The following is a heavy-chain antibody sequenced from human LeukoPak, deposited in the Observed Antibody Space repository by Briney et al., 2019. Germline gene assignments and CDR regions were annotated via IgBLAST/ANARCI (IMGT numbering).Heavy chain of an antibody. CDR1: GFTFSSYS. D-gene: IGHD3-10*01. J-gene: IGHJ4*02. CDR3: ARDSGTARSGGGDY. Sequence: GGSLRLSCAASGFTFSSYSMNWVRQAPGKGLEWVSSISSSSSYIYYADSVKGRFTISRGNAKNSLYLQMNSLRAEDTAVYYCARDSGTARSGGGDYWGQGTLVTVSS. CDR2: ISSSSSYI. V-gene: IGHV3-21*01.